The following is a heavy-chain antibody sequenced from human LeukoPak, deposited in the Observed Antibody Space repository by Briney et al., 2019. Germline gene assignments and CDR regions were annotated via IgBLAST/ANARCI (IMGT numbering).Heavy chain of an antibody. D-gene: IGHD3-3*01. CDR2: INAYNGNT. Sequence: ASVKVSCKASGYTVTSYGISWVRQAPGQGFQWMGWINAYNGNTNYAQKFQGRGTMTTDTSTSTAYMELRSLRSDDTAVYYCARGSGYYTAFDYWGQGTLVTVSS. CDR1: GYTVTSYG. CDR3: ARGSGYYTAFDY. J-gene: IGHJ4*02. V-gene: IGHV1-18*01.